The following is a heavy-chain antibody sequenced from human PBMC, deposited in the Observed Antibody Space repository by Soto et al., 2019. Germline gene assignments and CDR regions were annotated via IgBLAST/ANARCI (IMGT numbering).Heavy chain of an antibody. J-gene: IGHJ4*02. Sequence: GGSLRLSCAASGFNFGVFGMHWVRQAPGKGLEWLSVLSYEGSEEYYADSVRGRFTISRDNSKNTLFLQMDSLRVDDTGVYYCVLTRRSSLLEVAGPGFEYWGQGTLVTVSS. CDR3: VLTRRSSLLEVAGPGFEY. V-gene: IGHV3-30*03. CDR1: GFNFGVFG. D-gene: IGHD6-19*01. CDR2: LSYEGSEE.